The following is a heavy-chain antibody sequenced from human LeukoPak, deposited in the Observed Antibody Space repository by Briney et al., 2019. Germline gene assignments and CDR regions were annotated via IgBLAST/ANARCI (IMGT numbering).Heavy chain of an antibody. D-gene: IGHD6-19*01. J-gene: IGHJ5*02. CDR1: AYTFTTYG. V-gene: IGHV1-18*01. CDR3: ARDPSNTSGWKTWFDP. Sequence: ASVKVSRKASAYTFTTYGVSWVRQAPGQGLEWMGWISAYNGDTNYAQKFQGRVTLTTDRTTSTAYLELRSLRSDDTAVYYCARDPSNTSGWKTWFDPWGQGTLVTVSS. CDR2: ISAYNGDT.